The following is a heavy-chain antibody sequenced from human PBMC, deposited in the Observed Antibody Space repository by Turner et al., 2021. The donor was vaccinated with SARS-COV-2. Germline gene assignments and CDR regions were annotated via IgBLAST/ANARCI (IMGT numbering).Heavy chain of an antibody. CDR3: SREGEGYYDCSGYYLFPSAFDI. CDR2: IYYIGST. D-gene: IGHD3-22*01. J-gene: IGHJ3*02. CDR1: GGSIRSTSYY. V-gene: IGHV4-39*02. Sequence: QLQLQESGPGLVKPSETLSLNCTVSGGSIRSTSYYWGWIRQPPGKGLEWIGNIYYIGSTYYNPSLKSRVTISVDTSKNQFSLKLSSVTAADTAVYYCSREGEGYYDCSGYYLFPSAFDIWGQGTRVTVSS.